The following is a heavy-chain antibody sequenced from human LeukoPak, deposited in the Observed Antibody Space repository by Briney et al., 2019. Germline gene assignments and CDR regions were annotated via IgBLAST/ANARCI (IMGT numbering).Heavy chain of an antibody. D-gene: IGHD3-10*01. J-gene: IGHJ4*02. Sequence: PGGSLRLSCAASGFTFTNFAMHWVRQAPGKGLEWVAVISYDGSNKYYADSVKGRFTISRDNSKNTLYLQMNSLRAEDTAVYYCAKDSIGSFDYWGQGTLVIVSS. CDR1: GFTFTNFA. V-gene: IGHV3-30*04. CDR3: AKDSIGSFDY. CDR2: ISYDGSNK.